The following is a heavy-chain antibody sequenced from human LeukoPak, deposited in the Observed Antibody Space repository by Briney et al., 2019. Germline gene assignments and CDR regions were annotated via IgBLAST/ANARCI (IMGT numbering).Heavy chain of an antibody. CDR3: ARDAYFFGTGSFDY. V-gene: IGHV1-3*03. D-gene: IGHD3-10*01. J-gene: IGHJ4*02. CDR2: INAGNGNT. Sequence: GASVKVSCKASGYTFTSYAMHWVRQAPGQRLEWMGWINAGNGNTKYSQEFQGRVTITRDTSASTAYMELSSLRSEDMAVYYCARDAYFFGTGSFDYWGQGAQVTVSS. CDR1: GYTFTSYA.